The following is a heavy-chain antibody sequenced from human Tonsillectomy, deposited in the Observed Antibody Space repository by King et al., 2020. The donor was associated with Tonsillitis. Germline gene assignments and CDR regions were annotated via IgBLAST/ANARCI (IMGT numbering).Heavy chain of an antibody. V-gene: IGHV1-18*01. CDR2: ISVYNGKT. CDR1: GYTFTSHC. Sequence: QLVQSGAEVRKPGASVKVSCKASGYTFTSHCISWVRQAPGQGPEWMGRISVYNGKTNYAQKFHGRVTMTADASTSTAYMDLRSLRSDDTAVYYCARLESVARTQAWFDPWGQGTLVTVSS. J-gene: IGHJ5*02. D-gene: IGHD5-12*01. CDR3: ARLESVARTQAWFDP.